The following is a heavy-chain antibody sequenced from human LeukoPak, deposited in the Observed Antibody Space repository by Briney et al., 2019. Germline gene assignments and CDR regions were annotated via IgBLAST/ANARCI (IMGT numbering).Heavy chain of an antibody. Sequence: GGSLRLSCAASGFTFSSYSMNWVRQAPGKGLQWVSYISGISSTVFYADSVKGRFTISRGNAKNSLYLQMNGLRAEDTAVYYCARVRFGEGRYAFDIWGQGTMVTVSS. CDR2: ISGISSTV. D-gene: IGHD3-3*01. J-gene: IGHJ3*02. CDR1: GFTFSSYS. V-gene: IGHV3-48*04. CDR3: ARVRFGEGRYAFDI.